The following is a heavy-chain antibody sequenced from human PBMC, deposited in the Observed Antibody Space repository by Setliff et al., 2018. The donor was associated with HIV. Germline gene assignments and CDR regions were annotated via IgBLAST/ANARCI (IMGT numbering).Heavy chain of an antibody. V-gene: IGHV3-15*01. CDR2: IKRKTDGGTT. J-gene: IGHJ4*02. CDR1: GFTFSNAW. Sequence: KTGGSLRLSCAASGFTFSNAWMSWVRQAPGKGLEWVGRIKRKTDGGTTEYAAPVQGRFTISKDDSENTLYLQMNSLRAEDTAVYYCAKDHATSSWFTALLDYWGQGALVTVSS. CDR3: AKDHATSSWFTALLDY. D-gene: IGHD6-13*01.